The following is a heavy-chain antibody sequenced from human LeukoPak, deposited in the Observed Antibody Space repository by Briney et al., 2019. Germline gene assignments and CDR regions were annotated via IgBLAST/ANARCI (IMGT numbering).Heavy chain of an antibody. CDR2: IYSGGST. CDR1: GFTVSSNY. Sequence: GGSLRLSCAASGFTVSSNYMSWVRQAPGKGLEWVSVIYSGGSTYYADSVKGRFTISRDNSKNTLYLQMNSLRAEDTAVYYCARLKVTDAFDIWGQGTMVTVSS. J-gene: IGHJ3*02. CDR3: ARLKVTDAFDI. V-gene: IGHV3-53*05. D-gene: IGHD5-18*01.